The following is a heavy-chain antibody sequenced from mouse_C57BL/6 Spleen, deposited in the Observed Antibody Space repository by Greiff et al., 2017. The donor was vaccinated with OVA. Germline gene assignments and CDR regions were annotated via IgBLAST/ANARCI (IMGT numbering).Heavy chain of an antibody. D-gene: IGHD2-4*01. V-gene: IGHV5-4*01. CDR1: GFTFSSYA. CDR3: ARDRHDYGFAY. J-gene: IGHJ3*01. CDR2: ISDGGSYT. Sequence: EVKLMESGGGLVKPGGSLKLSCAASGFTFSSYAMSWVRQTPEKRLEWVATISDGGSYTSYPDNVKGRFTISRDNAKNNLYLQMSHLKSEDTAMYYCARDRHDYGFAYWGQGTLVTVSA.